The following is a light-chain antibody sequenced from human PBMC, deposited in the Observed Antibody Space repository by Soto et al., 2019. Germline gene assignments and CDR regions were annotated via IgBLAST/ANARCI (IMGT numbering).Light chain of an antibody. CDR2: EVF. Sequence: QSVLTQPASVSGSPGQSITIPCTGTNSDVGGYNYVSWYQHRPGKAPKLMIYEVFNRPSGVSSRFSGSKSGSTASLTISGLQAEDEADYYCSSYTTTNTLYVFGTGTKVTVL. V-gene: IGLV2-14*01. J-gene: IGLJ1*01. CDR3: SSYTTTNTLYV. CDR1: NSDVGGYNY.